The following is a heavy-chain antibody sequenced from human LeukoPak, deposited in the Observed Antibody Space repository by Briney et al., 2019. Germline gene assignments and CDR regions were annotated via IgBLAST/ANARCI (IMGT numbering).Heavy chain of an antibody. CDR1: GYTFTGYY. CDR3: ARGPSDSSGYYYEGDAFDI. Sequence: ASVKVSCKASGYTFTGYYMHWVRQAPGQGLEWMGWINPNSGGTNYGQKFQGRVTMTRDTSISIVYMELSRLRSDDTAVYYCARGPSDSSGYYYEGDAFDIWGQGTVVTVSS. V-gene: IGHV1-2*02. D-gene: IGHD3-22*01. J-gene: IGHJ3*02. CDR2: INPNSGGT.